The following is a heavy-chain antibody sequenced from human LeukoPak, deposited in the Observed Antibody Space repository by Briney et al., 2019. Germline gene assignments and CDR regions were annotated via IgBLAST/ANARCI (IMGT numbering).Heavy chain of an antibody. CDR3: ARGLSDYYDSSGYNYYYYGMDV. D-gene: IGHD3-22*01. Sequence: SVKVSCKASGGTFSSYAISWVRQAPGQGLEWMGGIIPIFGTANYAQKFQGRVTITADESTSTAYMELSSLRSEDTAMYYCARGLSDYYDSSGYNYYYYGMDVWGQGTTVTVSS. CDR2: IIPIFGTA. CDR1: GGTFSSYA. J-gene: IGHJ6*02. V-gene: IGHV1-69*13.